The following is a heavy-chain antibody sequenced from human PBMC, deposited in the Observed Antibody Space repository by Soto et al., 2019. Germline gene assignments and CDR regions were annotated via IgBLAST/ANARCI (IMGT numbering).Heavy chain of an antibody. J-gene: IGHJ5*02. V-gene: IGHV1-69*01. D-gene: IGHD2-15*01. CDR3: EIDTGAGAATNMGWFDP. Sequence: QVQLVQSGAEVKKPGSSFQVSCKASGGTFSSYAISWVRQAPGQGLDWMGGIIPIFGTANYAQKFQGRVTITADESTSTAYMELSSLRTEDTAVHYCEIDTGAGAATNMGWFDPWGQGTLVTVCS. CDR1: GGTFSSYA. CDR2: IIPIFGTA.